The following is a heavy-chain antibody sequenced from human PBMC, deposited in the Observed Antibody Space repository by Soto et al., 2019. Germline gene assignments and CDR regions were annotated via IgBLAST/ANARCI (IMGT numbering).Heavy chain of an antibody. V-gene: IGHV1-8*01. CDR1: GYTFTSYD. Sequence: VASVKVSCKASGYTFTSYDINWVRQATGQGLEWMGWMNPNSGNTGYAQKFQGRVTMTRSTSISTAYMELSSLRSEDTAVYYCARGHRYDFWSGYYAPPLDYWGQGTLVTVSS. CDR2: MNPNSGNT. D-gene: IGHD3-3*01. J-gene: IGHJ4*02. CDR3: ARGHRYDFWSGYYAPPLDY.